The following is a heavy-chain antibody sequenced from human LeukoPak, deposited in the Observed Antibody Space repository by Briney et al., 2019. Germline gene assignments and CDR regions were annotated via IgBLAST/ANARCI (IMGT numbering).Heavy chain of an antibody. Sequence: GGSLRLSCAASGFTFSSYWMHWVRQAPGKGLEWVGNIKQDGSEKRYADSVRGRFTISRDNAQTSLYLQMNSLRAEDTAVYYCARASDPWLQLTWGQGTLVTVSS. D-gene: IGHD5-24*01. CDR2: IKQDGSEK. V-gene: IGHV3-7*05. J-gene: IGHJ5*02. CDR1: GFTFSSYW. CDR3: ARASDPWLQLT.